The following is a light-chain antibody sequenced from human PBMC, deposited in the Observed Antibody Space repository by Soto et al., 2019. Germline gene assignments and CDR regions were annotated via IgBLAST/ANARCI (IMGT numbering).Light chain of an antibody. CDR2: AAS. Sequence: DIQMAQSPSSLSASVGDRVTITCRASQAIGNYLAWYRQAPGKVPKLLIYAASTLQSGVPSRFSGSGSGTDFNFTISSLQPEDVATYYCQKYNSAHLTFGPGTKVHIK. CDR1: QAIGNY. V-gene: IGKV1-27*01. CDR3: QKYNSAHLT. J-gene: IGKJ3*01.